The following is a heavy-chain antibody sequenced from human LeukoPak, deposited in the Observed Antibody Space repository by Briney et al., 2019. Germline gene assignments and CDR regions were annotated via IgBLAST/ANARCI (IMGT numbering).Heavy chain of an antibody. D-gene: IGHD5-18*01. CDR1: GGSISSSY. J-gene: IGHJ4*02. CDR2: IYYSGNT. V-gene: IGHV4-59*08. Sequence: SETLSLTCTVSGGSISSSYWSWIRQPPGKGLEWIGYIYYSGNTNYNPSLKSRVTISVDTSKNQFSLKLSSVTAADTAVYYCASLRERSYYTRGFDYWGQGSLVTVSS. CDR3: ASLRERSYYTRGFDY.